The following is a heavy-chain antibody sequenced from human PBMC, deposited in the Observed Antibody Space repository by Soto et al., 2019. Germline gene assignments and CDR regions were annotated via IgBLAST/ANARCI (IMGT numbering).Heavy chain of an antibody. D-gene: IGHD6-19*01. V-gene: IGHV3-30*18. CDR1: EFSLSSSD. CDR2: SSFDGTQQ. J-gene: IGHJ4*02. Sequence: GGSLRLSCTASEFSLSSSDMHWVRRAPGKGLEWLAVSSFDGTQQFYGDSVKGRVTVSRDNSNNTLYLEMNSLRTEDTADYYCAKQLRGSGWYPLDSWGQGTPVTVSS. CDR3: AKQLRGSGWYPLDS.